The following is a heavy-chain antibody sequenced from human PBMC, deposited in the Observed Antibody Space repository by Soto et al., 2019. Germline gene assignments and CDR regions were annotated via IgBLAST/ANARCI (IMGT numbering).Heavy chain of an antibody. Sequence: PSETLSLTCTVSGGSISSYYWNWIRQPPGKGLEWIGCISYTGSSIYNPSLKSRVTVSIDTSKNQFSLKMTSVTAADTAVYYCASRSNSFFRFDPWGQGTLVTVS. CDR3: ASRSNSFFRFDP. CDR1: GGSISSYY. D-gene: IGHD4-4*01. CDR2: ISYTGSS. J-gene: IGHJ5*02. V-gene: IGHV4-59*01.